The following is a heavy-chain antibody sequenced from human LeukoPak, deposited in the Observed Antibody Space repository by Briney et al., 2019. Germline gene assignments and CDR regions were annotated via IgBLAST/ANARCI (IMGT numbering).Heavy chain of an antibody. CDR3: ARGREYSSSWYALGY. Sequence: PSETLSLTCTVSGDSVSSGSYYWSWIRQPPGKGLEWIGYIYYSGSTNYNPSLKSRVTISVDTSKNQFSLKLSSVTAADSSVYYCARGREYSSSWYALGYWGQGTLVTVSS. D-gene: IGHD6-13*01. V-gene: IGHV4-61*01. CDR2: IYYSGST. J-gene: IGHJ4*02. CDR1: GDSVSSGSYY.